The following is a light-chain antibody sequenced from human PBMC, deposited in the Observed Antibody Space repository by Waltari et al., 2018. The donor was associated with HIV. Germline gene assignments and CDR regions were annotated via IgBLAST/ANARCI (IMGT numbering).Light chain of an antibody. J-gene: IGLJ3*02. CDR3: QAWGTGVWV. CDR1: SGHSSYV. V-gene: IGLV4-69*01. CDR2: LYSDGTH. Sequence: QLVLTQSPSASASLGASVNLTCTLSSGHSSYVIAWHQQQPEKGPRVLMRLYSDGTHTKGAVIPYRFSGSSSGAERYLTISSLQSEDEAVYYCQAWGTGVWVFGGGTKLTVL.